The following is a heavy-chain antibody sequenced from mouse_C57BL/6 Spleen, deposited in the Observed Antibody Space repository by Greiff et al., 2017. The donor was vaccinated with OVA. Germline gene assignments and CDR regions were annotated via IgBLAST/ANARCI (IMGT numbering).Heavy chain of an antibody. Sequence: QVQLQQSGAELARPGASVKMSCKASGYTFTSYTMHWVKQRPGQGLEWIGYINPSSGYTKYNQKFKDKATLTADKSSSTAYMQLSSPTSEDSAVYYCARGDYGSSYGYFDVWGTGTTVTVSS. J-gene: IGHJ1*03. V-gene: IGHV1-4*01. CDR1: GYTFTSYT. D-gene: IGHD1-1*01. CDR2: INPSSGYT. CDR3: ARGDYGSSYGYFDV.